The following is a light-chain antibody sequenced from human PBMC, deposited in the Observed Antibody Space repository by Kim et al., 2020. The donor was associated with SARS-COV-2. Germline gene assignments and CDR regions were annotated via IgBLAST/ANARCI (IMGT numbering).Light chain of an antibody. V-gene: IGLV3-19*01. Sequence: SSELTQDPVVSVALRQTVRITCQGDSLRSYYATWYQQKPRQAPIVVIYGRSNRPSGIPDRFSGSASGDTASLTISRTHAEDEADYYCQSRDSGGKVVFGGGTQLPVL. CDR1: SLRSYY. CDR2: GRS. CDR3: QSRDSGGKVV. J-gene: IGLJ2*01.